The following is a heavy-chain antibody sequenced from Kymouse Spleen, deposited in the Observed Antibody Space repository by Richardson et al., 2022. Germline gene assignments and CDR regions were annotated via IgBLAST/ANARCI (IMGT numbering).Heavy chain of an antibody. J-gene: IGHJ6*02. CDR2: ISYDGSNK. CDR1: GFTFSSYG. CDR3: AKDYYGSGSSDGMDV. V-gene: IGHV3-30*18. Sequence: QVQLVESGGGVVQPGRSLRLSCAASGFTFSSYGMHWVRQAPGKGLEWVAVISYDGSNKYYADSVKGRFTISRDNSKNTLYLQMNSLRAEDTAVYYCAKDYYGSGSSDGMDVWGQGTTVTVSS. D-gene: IGHD3-10*01.